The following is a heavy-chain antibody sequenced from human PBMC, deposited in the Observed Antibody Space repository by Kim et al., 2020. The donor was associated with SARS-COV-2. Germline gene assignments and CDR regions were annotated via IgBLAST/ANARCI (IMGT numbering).Heavy chain of an antibody. D-gene: IGHD6-19*01. V-gene: IGHV3-30*04. Sequence: GGSLRLSCAASGFTFSSYAMHWVRQAPGKGLEWVAVISYDGSNKYYADSVKGRFTISRDNSKNTLYLQMNSLRAEDTAVYYCATENSNGWSTWGQGTLVTVSS. CDR1: GFTFSSYA. J-gene: IGHJ4*02. CDR3: ATENSNGWST. CDR2: ISYDGSNK.